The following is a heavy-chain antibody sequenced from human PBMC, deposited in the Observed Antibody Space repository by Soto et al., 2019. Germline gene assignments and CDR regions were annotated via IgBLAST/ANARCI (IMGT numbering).Heavy chain of an antibody. CDR2: IMPVFRTP. J-gene: IGHJ6*02. D-gene: IGHD2-8*01. CDR1: GGTFRTAA. Sequence: QVQLEQSGAEVKKPGSSVKVSCKASGGTFRTAAVSWVRQAPGQGLEWMGGIMPVFRTPDYAQKFHGRVTIPADESTSTAYMELSGLRSDDTAVYYCARDNDRPQLGGNYYYILDVWGPGTTITVSS. CDR3: ARDNDRPQLGGNYYYILDV. V-gene: IGHV1-69*12.